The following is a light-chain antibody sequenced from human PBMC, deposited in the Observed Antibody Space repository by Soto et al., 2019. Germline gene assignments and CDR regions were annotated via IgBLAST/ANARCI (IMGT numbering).Light chain of an antibody. V-gene: IGKV3-20*01. J-gene: IGKJ1*01. CDR1: QSVRDSH. CDR2: ETS. CDR3: QQYGSSPGT. Sequence: EIVLTQSPGTLSLSPGERATLSCRASQSVRDSHLAWYQQKPGQAPSLLIYETSSRATGIPDRFRGSGSGTEFALTSARVEPEDVAMYFCQQYGSSPGTFGQGNKGE.